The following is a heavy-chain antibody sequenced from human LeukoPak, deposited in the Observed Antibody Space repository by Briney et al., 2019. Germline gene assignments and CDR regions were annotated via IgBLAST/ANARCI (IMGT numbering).Heavy chain of an antibody. CDR3: AGHFGAWHYFDY. CDR2: FSGSGGST. J-gene: IGHJ4*02. Sequence: GGSLRLSCAASGFTFSNCWMNWVRQAPGKGLECISGFSGSGGSTYYADSVKGRFTISRDNSKNTLYLQMNSLRAEDTAVYYCAGHFGAWHYFDYWGQGTLVTVSS. CDR1: GFTFSNCW. V-gene: IGHV3-23*01. D-gene: IGHD3-3*01.